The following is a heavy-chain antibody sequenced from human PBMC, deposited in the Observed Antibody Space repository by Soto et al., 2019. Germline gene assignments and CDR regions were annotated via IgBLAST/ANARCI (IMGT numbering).Heavy chain of an antibody. CDR3: ARSLGGGNVNFDS. CDR1: GYAFRSYD. V-gene: IGHV1-8*01. J-gene: IGHJ4*02. CDR2: MNPVSGDT. D-gene: IGHD2-21*01. Sequence: QVQLVQSGAEVKQPGASVKVSCKASGYAFRSYDINWVRQATGQGLEWMGWMNPVSGDTGYVESFQGRVTMTRDTSIITGSMELSSLTFEDTAVYYCARSLGGGNVNFDSWGQGTLVTVSS.